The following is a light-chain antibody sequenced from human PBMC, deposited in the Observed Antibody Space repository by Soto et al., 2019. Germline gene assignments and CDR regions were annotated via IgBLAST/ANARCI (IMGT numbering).Light chain of an antibody. J-gene: IGKJ2*01. CDR3: QESYSTPYT. CDR2: TIS. CDR1: QRIGTY. Sequence: IQMTQSPSSLSASVGDRVTITYRATQRIGTYLNWYQQRPGRDPQLLISTISTLQRGVPSRFSGSGSASDFTLTISGLQPEDFATSYCQESYSTPYTVGQGNKLYIK. V-gene: IGKV1-39*01.